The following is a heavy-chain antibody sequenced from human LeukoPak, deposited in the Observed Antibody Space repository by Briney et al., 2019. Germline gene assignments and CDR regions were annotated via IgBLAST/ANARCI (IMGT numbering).Heavy chain of an antibody. CDR3: ARGFCSGGSCSGFDY. D-gene: IGHD2-15*01. V-gene: IGHV1-3*01. CDR2: INVGYGGT. J-gene: IGHJ4*02. CDR1: GYTFTTYA. Sequence: ASVKVSCKASGYTFTTYAMHWVRQAPGQRLEWMGWINVGYGGTKYSQKFQGRVTITRDTSASTAYMELSNLRSEDTAVYYCARGFCSGGSCSGFDYWGQGTLVTVSS.